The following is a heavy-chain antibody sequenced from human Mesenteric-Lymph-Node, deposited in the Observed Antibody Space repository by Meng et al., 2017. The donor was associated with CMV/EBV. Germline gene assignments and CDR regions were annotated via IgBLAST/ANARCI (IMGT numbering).Heavy chain of an antibody. CDR2: IIPILGIA. J-gene: IGHJ5*02. V-gene: IGHV1-69*02. D-gene: IGHD6-13*01. CDR3: AGGIAAAGSRWFDP. CDR1: GGTFSSYT. Sequence: VPLVQSGAEVNKPGSSVKVPCKASGGTFSSYTISWVRQAPGQGLEWMGRIIPILGIANYAQKFQGRVTITADKSTSTAYMELSSLRSEDTAVYYCAGGIAAAGSRWFDPWGQGTLVTVSS.